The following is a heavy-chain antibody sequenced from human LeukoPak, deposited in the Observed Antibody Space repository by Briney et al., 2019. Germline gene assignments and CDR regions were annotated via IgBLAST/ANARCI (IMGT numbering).Heavy chain of an antibody. D-gene: IGHD2-21*01. CDR3: ARFWHCGFSTCWAVNGFDY. CDR2: IDSNSGET. V-gene: IGHV1-2*02. J-gene: IGHJ3*01. Sequence: ASVKVSFKSSGYSFIGYFIHWVRQAPGQALEWMGWIDSNSGETHYAQKFQGRFTMTKDTAIKTAYMEMSSLRSDDTAIYYSARFWHCGFSTCWAVNGFDYWGQGTEVTVSP. CDR1: GYSFIGYF.